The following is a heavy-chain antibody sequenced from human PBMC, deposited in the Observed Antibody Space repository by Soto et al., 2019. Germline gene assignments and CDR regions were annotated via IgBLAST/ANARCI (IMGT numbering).Heavy chain of an antibody. CDR2: ISAHNGNT. D-gene: IGHD1-1*01. Sequence: QVHLVQSGAEVKKPGASVKVSCKGSGYAFTTYGITWVRQAPGQGLEWMGWISAHNGNTNYAQKLQGRVTVTRDTSESTAYMELRSLRSDDTDVYYCARGRYGDYWGQGALVTVSS. CDR1: GYAFTTYG. CDR3: ARGRYGDY. J-gene: IGHJ4*02. V-gene: IGHV1-18*01.